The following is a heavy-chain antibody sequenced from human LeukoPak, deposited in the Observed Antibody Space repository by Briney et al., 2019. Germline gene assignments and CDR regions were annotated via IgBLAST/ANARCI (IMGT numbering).Heavy chain of an antibody. D-gene: IGHD3-22*01. Sequence: GGSLRLSCAASGFTFSSYAMSWVRQAPGKGLEWVSAISGSGGSTYYADSVKGRFTISRDNSKNTLYLQMNSLRAEDTAVYYCAKANYDSSGYYQYYFDYWGKGTLVTVSS. CDR1: GFTFSSYA. CDR3: AKANYDSSGYYQYYFDY. CDR2: ISGSGGST. J-gene: IGHJ4*02. V-gene: IGHV3-23*01.